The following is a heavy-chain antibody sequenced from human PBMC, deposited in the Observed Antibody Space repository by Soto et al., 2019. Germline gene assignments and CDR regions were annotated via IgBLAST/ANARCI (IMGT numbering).Heavy chain of an antibody. CDR3: TTDLAYCSSTSCPRHAFDI. Sequence: GGSLRLSCAASGFTFSNAWMSWVRQAPGKGLEWVGRIKSKTDGGTTDYAAPVKGRFTISRDDSKNTLYLQMNSLKTEGTAVYYCTTDLAYCSSTSCPRHAFDIWGQGTMVTVSS. V-gene: IGHV3-15*01. CDR1: GFTFSNAW. J-gene: IGHJ3*02. CDR2: IKSKTDGGTT. D-gene: IGHD2-2*01.